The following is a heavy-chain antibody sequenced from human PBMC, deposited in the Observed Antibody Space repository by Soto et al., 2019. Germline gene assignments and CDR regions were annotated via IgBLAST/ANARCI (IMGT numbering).Heavy chain of an antibody. CDR2: ISASAGTT. Sequence: EVQLLESGGGLVQPGGSLRLSCAASGFTFSSYAMSWVRQAPGKGLEWVSGISASAGTTYYADSVKGRFTISRDNSKNTLYLQMNSLRAEDTAIYYCAKVTYSGSYYFDYWGQGILVTVSS. J-gene: IGHJ4*02. V-gene: IGHV3-23*01. D-gene: IGHD1-26*01. CDR1: GFTFSSYA. CDR3: AKVTYSGSYYFDY.